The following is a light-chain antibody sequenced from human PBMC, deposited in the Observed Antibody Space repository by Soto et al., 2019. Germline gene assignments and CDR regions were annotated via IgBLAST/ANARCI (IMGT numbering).Light chain of an antibody. J-gene: IGKJ4*01. CDR1: QSVSIY. V-gene: IGKV3-11*01. CDR2: VAS. Sequence: EIVLTQSPATLSLSPGERATLSCRASQSVSIYLAWYQQNPGQAPRLLIYVASNRPTGIPARFSGIESGTDFTLTISSLEPEAYAVYYCQQRSNWPLTFGGGTKVEIK. CDR3: QQRSNWPLT.